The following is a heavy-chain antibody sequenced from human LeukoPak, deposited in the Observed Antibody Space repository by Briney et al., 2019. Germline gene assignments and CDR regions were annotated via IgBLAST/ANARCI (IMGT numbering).Heavy chain of an antibody. CDR1: GFTFSRYW. Sequence: GGSLRLSCAASGFTFSRYWMSWVRQAPGKGLEWVASIRQDGSEKYYVDSVKGRFTISRDNAKNSLYLQMNSLRAEDTAVYYCARPPAGPHYFDYWGQGTLVTVSS. CDR3: ARPPAGPHYFDY. D-gene: IGHD3-10*01. J-gene: IGHJ4*02. V-gene: IGHV3-7*01. CDR2: IRQDGSEK.